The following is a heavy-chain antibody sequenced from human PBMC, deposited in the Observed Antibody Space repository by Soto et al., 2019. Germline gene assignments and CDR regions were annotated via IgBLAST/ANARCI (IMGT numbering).Heavy chain of an antibody. J-gene: IGHJ6*02. CDR3: ARGRNGSGTFYYYSGMDV. V-gene: IGHV4-34*01. CDR2: INHRGNT. CDR1: GGSFSGSFSGYY. D-gene: IGHD3-10*01. Sequence: QVQLQQWGAGLLKPSETLSLTCAVYGGSFSGSFSGYYWTWIRQPPGKGLEGIGEINHRGNTNYNPSLKSRVTISVDTSKNQLSLKLSSVTAADTAVYYCARGRNGSGTFYYYSGMDVWGQGTTVTVSS.